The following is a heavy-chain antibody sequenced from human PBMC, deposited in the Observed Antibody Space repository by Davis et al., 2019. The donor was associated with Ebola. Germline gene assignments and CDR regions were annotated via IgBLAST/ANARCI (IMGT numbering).Heavy chain of an antibody. CDR1: GTYITSHY. Sequence: PSETLSLTCSVPGTYITSHYWTWIRQSPGRGLEWIGYIYSDDITNYNPSLKSRVSISVGTSKNQFPLKLISVSAADTAVYYCARGLTGVASFDVWGQGTMVTVSS. D-gene: IGHD3-9*01. CDR2: IYSDDIT. V-gene: IGHV4-59*11. J-gene: IGHJ3*01. CDR3: ARGLTGVASFDV.